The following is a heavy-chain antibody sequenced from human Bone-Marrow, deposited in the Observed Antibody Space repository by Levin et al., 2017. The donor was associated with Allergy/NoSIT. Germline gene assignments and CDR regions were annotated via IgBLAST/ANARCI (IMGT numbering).Heavy chain of an antibody. V-gene: IGHV3-23*01. D-gene: IGHD6-19*01. Sequence: GGSLRLSCAAPGFTFSSYAMSWVRQAPGKGLEWVSAISGSGGSTYYADSVKGRLTISRDNSKNTLYLQMNSLRAEDTAVYYCAKASAVAGTSSWFDCWGQGTLVTVSS. CDR1: GFTFSSYA. CDR2: ISGSGGST. J-gene: IGHJ4*02. CDR3: AKASAVAGTSSWFDC.